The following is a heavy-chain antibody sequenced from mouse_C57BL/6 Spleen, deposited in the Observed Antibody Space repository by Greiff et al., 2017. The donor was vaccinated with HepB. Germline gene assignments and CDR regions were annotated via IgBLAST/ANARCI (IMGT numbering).Heavy chain of an antibody. Sequence: QVQLKQSGPELVKPGASVKISCKASGYAFSSSWMNWVKQRPGKGLEWIGRIYPGDGDTNYNGKFKGKATLTADKSSSTAYMQLSSLTSEDSAVYFCARWGSNYSWFAYWGQGTLVTVSA. CDR3: ARWGSNYSWFAY. CDR1: GYAFSSSW. V-gene: IGHV1-82*01. D-gene: IGHD2-5*01. CDR2: IYPGDGDT. J-gene: IGHJ3*01.